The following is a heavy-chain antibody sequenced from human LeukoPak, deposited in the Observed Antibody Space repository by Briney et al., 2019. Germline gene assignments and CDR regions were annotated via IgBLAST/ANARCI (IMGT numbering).Heavy chain of an antibody. V-gene: IGHV3-30*18. J-gene: IGHJ5*02. CDR2: ILYDGSDK. CDR3: ANPLRGGGTYWGWFDP. CDR1: GFTFSTYG. Sequence: PGRSLRLSCAASGFTFSTYGMHWVRQAPGKGLEWVAAILYDGSDKYYADSVKGRFTISRDNSKNTLYLHMNSMRPEDTAVYYCANPLRGGGTYWGWFDPWGQGTLVTVSS. D-gene: IGHD1-26*01.